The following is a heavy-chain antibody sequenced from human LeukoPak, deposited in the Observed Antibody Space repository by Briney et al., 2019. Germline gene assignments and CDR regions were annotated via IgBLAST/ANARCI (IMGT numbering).Heavy chain of an antibody. Sequence: SETLSLTCTVSGGSISSYYWSWIRQPPGKGLEWIGYIYYSGSTNYNPSLKSRVTISVDTSKNQFSLKLSSVTAADTAVYYCASSRHSGFPDYFDYWGQGTLVTVSS. J-gene: IGHJ4*02. CDR3: ASSRHSGFPDYFDY. CDR2: IYYSGST. CDR1: GGSISSYY. V-gene: IGHV4-59*01.